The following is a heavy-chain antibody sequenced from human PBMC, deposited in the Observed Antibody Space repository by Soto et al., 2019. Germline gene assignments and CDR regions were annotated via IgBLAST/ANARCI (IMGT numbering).Heavy chain of an antibody. D-gene: IGHD3-22*01. J-gene: IGHJ4*02. CDR3: ARGGAVEYDSSGYYFDY. Sequence: PSETLSLTCAVYCGSFSGYYWSWIRQPPGKGLEWIGEINHSGSTNYNPSLKSRVTISVDTSKNQFSLKLSSVTAADTAVYYCARGGAVEYDSSGYYFDYWGQGTLVTVSS. CDR2: INHSGST. CDR1: CGSFSGYY. V-gene: IGHV4-34*01.